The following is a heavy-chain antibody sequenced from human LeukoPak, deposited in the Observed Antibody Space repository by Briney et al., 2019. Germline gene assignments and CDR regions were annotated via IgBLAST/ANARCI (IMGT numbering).Heavy chain of an antibody. J-gene: IGHJ1*01. V-gene: IGHV4-59*08. D-gene: IGHD3-9*01. CDR3: ARHGAMTGNFQH. CDR1: GGSISSYY. CDR2: IYSSGTT. Sequence: SETLSLTCTVSGGSISSYYWNWIRQPAGKGLEWIGHIYSSGTTNYSPSLKSRVTISVDKSKNHFSLKLSSVTAADMAVYYCARHGAMTGNFQHWGQGTLVTVSS.